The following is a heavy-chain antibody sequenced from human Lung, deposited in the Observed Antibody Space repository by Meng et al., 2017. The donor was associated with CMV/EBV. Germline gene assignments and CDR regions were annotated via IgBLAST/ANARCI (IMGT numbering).Heavy chain of an antibody. V-gene: IGHV3-30-3*01. CDR1: GFTFSSYA. CDR2: ISYDGSNK. CDR3: ARGGSYGVYFDY. Sequence: HVQLVESGGGVVQPGRSLRLSCAASGFTFSSYAMHWVRQAPGKGLEWVAVISYDGSNKYYADSVKGRFTISRDNSKNTLYLQMNSLRAEDTAVYYCARGGSYGVYFDYWGQGTLVTVSS. D-gene: IGHD1-26*01. J-gene: IGHJ4*02.